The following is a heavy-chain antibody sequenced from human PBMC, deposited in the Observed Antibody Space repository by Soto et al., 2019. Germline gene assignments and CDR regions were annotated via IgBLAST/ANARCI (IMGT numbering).Heavy chain of an antibody. CDR1: GFTFSSYG. CDR3: AKDSAVVVAADYYFDY. CDR2: ISYDGSIK. Sequence: PGGSLRLSCAASGFTFSSYGMHWVRQAPGKGLEWVAVISYDGSIKYYADSVKGRFTISRDNSKNTLYLQMNSLRAEDTAVYYCAKDSAVVVAADYYFDYWGQGTLVTVSS. V-gene: IGHV3-30*18. D-gene: IGHD2-15*01. J-gene: IGHJ4*02.